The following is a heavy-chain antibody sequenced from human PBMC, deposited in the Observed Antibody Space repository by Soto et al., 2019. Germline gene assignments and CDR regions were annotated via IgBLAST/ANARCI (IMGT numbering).Heavy chain of an antibody. V-gene: IGHV3-33*06. CDR2: IWYDGSNT. Sequence: GGSLRVSCAASGFTFSSYGMHWVRQAPGKGLEWVAVIWYDGSNTYYADSVKGRFTISRDNSKNTLYLQMNSLRAEDTAVYYCAKDRELNYYDSSGYYLYWGQGTLVAISS. J-gene: IGHJ4*02. D-gene: IGHD3-22*01. CDR1: GFTFSSYG. CDR3: AKDRELNYYDSSGYYLY.